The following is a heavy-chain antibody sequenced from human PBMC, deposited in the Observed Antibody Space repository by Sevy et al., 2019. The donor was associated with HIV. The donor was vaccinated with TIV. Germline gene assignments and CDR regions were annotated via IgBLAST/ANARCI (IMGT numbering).Heavy chain of an antibody. V-gene: IGHV4-59*08. D-gene: IGHD1-26*01. CDR2: IYYNGHI. Sequence: SETLSLTCTVSGGSITSLYWNWIRQPPGKGLEWIANIYYNGHINDNPSLKRRVTLSLDTSKNQFSLRLSSVTAADTAMYYCAGENAWGRGYSWGQGTLVTVSS. CDR1: GGSITSLY. J-gene: IGHJ4*02. CDR3: AGENAWGRGYS.